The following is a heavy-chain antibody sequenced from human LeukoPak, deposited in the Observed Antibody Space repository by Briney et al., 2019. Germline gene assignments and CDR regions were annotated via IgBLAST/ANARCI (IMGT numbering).Heavy chain of an antibody. J-gene: IGHJ4*02. V-gene: IGHV3-48*03. Sequence: PGGSLRLSCAASGFTFSSYEMNWVRQAPGKGLEWVSYISSSGSTTYYADSVKGRFTISRDNAKNSLYLQMNSLRAEDTSVYYCARDIFTVAGAVDYWGQGTLVTVSS. D-gene: IGHD6-19*01. CDR3: ARDIFTVAGAVDY. CDR2: ISSSGSTT. CDR1: GFTFSSYE.